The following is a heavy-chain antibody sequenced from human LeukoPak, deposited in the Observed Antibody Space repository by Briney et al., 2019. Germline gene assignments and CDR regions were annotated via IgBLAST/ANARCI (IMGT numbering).Heavy chain of an antibody. CDR3: ARVRGAAAGRNWFDP. CDR2: INHSGST. V-gene: IGHV4-34*01. Sequence: PSETLSLTCAVYGGSFSGYYWSWIRQPPGEGLEWIGEINHSGSTNYNPSLKSRVTISVDTSKNQFSLKLSSVTAADTAVYYCARVRGAAAGRNWFDPWGQGTLVTVSS. J-gene: IGHJ5*02. CDR1: GGSFSGYY. D-gene: IGHD6-13*01.